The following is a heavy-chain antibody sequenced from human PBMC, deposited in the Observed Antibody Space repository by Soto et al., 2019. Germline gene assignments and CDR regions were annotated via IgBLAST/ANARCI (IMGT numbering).Heavy chain of an antibody. CDR2: INPGNANT. Sequence: QVQLVQSGAEEKKPGASVKVSCTASGYTFSSYAIHWVRQAPGQGLEWMGWINPGNANTKNSQKFQGRVTMTSDTSASTAYMELSSLTSEDTAVYYCARVDGAYWGQGTLVTVSS. CDR1: GYTFSSYA. D-gene: IGHD2-2*03. CDR3: ARVDGAY. J-gene: IGHJ4*02. V-gene: IGHV1-3*05.